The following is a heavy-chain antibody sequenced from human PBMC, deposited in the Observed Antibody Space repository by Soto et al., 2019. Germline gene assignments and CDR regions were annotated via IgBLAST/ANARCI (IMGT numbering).Heavy chain of an antibody. CDR3: AKDPRLQLGF. CDR1: GFPFGNYA. V-gene: IGHV3-23*01. Sequence: PGGSLRLSCAASGFPFGNYAMSWVRQAPGKGLEWISGISGGGHGTNYADSVKGRFTISRDNSRNTLYLQMNSLRVEDTAVYYCAKDPRLQLGFWGQGTLVTV. CDR2: ISGGGHGT. J-gene: IGHJ4*02. D-gene: IGHD1-1*01.